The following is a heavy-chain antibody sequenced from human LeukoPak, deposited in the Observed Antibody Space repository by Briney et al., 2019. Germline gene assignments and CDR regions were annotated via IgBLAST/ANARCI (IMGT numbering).Heavy chain of an antibody. V-gene: IGHV3-21*01. CDR1: GFTFSTYS. CDR3: ARGGYGCDSGGYAPTILEY. D-gene: IGHD3-22*01. CDR2: ISSSSSYI. Sequence: GGSLRLSCAASGFTFSTYSMNWVRQAPGKGLEWVSSISSSSSYIYYADSVQGRFTISRDNARNSLYLQMDSLRDEDTAVYYCARGGYGCDSGGYAPTILEYWGQGTLVTVSS. J-gene: IGHJ4*02.